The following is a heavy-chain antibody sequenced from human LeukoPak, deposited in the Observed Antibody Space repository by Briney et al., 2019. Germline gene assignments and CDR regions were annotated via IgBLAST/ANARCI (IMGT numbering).Heavy chain of an antibody. CDR1: GFTFDDYG. J-gene: IGHJ6*02. CDR2: INWNGGST. CDR3: ATLGPDYYYGMDV. Sequence: GGSLRLSCAASGFTFDDYGMSWVRQAQGKGLEWVSGINWNGGSTGYADSVKGRFTISRDNAKNSLYLQMNSLRDEDTAVYYCATLGPDYYYGMDVWGQGTTVTVSS. V-gene: IGHV3-20*04.